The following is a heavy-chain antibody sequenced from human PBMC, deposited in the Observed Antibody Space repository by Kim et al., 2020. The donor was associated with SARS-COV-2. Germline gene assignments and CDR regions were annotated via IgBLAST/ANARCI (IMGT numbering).Heavy chain of an antibody. J-gene: IGHJ4*02. CDR3: ARSGSGSYWGAFDY. V-gene: IGHV3-30*01. Sequence: ADRGKGRFTTPRDNSKNTLYRQMNSLRAEDTAVYYCARSGSGSYWGAFDYWGQGTLVTVSS. D-gene: IGHD1-26*01.